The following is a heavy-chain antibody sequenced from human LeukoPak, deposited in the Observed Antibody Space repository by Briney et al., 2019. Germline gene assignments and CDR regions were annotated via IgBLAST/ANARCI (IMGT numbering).Heavy chain of an antibody. CDR3: ATDSFDDSGFDY. D-gene: IGHD3-22*01. Sequence: GASVKVSCKSSGYTFTSYYMHWVRQAPGQGLEWMGIINPIGRSTSSAQKFQGRVTVTRDMSTSTVYMELRRRRAADTAVYHCATDSFDDSGFDYWGQGTLVTVSS. CDR2: INPIGRST. J-gene: IGHJ4*02. CDR1: GYTFTSYY. V-gene: IGHV1-46*01.